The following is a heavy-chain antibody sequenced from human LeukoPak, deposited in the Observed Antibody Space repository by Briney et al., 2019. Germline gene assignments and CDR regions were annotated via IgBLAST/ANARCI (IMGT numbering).Heavy chain of an antibody. CDR2: MSPNTGNT. CDR3: GAVTITTNPDY. D-gene: IGHD6-19*01. J-gene: IGHJ4*02. CDR1: GYTFTTYD. Sequence: ASVKVSCTASGYTFTTYDINWVRQATGQGLEWVGWMSPNTGNTGYAQKFQGRVTMTRNTSISTAYMELSSLTSEDTAVYYCGAVTITTNPDYWGQGTLVTVSS. V-gene: IGHV1-8*01.